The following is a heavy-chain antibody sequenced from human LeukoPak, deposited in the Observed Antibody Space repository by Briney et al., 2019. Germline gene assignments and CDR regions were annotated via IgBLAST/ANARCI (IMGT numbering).Heavy chain of an antibody. D-gene: IGHD1-26*01. J-gene: IGHJ4*02. CDR2: ISTSGST. CDR1: GGSISSGSYY. V-gene: IGHV4-61*02. Sequence: SETLSLTCTVSGGSISSGSYYWSWIRQPAGKGLEWIGRISTSGSTNYNPSLKSRVTISVDTSKNQFSLKLSSVTAADTAVYYCAAVGATGWGFFDYWGQGTLVTVSS. CDR3: AAVGATGWGFFDY.